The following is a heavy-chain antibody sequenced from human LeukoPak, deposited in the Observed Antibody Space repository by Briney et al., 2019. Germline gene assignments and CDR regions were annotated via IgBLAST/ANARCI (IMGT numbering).Heavy chain of an antibody. D-gene: IGHD6-19*01. Sequence: GGSLRLSCAASGFTFRNYRMNWVRQAPGKGLEWVANIKQDGSEEYYVDSVEGRFTISRDNAKHSLYLQMNSLRAEDTAVYYCARGRQWLSKGYFDYWGQGTLVTVSS. CDR1: GFTFRNYR. V-gene: IGHV3-7*05. CDR3: ARGRQWLSKGYFDY. J-gene: IGHJ4*02. CDR2: IKQDGSEE.